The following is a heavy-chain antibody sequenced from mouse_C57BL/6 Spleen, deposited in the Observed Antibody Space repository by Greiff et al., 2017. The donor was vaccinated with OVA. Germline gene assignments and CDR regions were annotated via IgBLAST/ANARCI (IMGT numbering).Heavy chain of an antibody. J-gene: IGHJ2*01. V-gene: IGHV1-82*01. CDR2: IYPGDGDT. D-gene: IGHD1-1*01. CDR3: ARDYYGSSYSYYFDY. Sequence: QVQLKESGPELVKPGASVKISCKASGYAFSSSWMNWVKQRPGKGLEWIGRIYPGDGDTNYNGKFKGKATLTADKSSSTAYMQLSSLTSEDSAVYFCARDYYGSSYSYYFDYWGQGTTLTVSS. CDR1: GYAFSSSW.